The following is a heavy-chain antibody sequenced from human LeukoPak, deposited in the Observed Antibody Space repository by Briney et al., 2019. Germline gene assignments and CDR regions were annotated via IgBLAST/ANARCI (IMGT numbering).Heavy chain of an antibody. CDR1: GFTFNNYW. CDR3: AKDLYYGYYFDN. V-gene: IGHV3-30*18. D-gene: IGHD3-16*01. CDR2: ISNDASNK. Sequence: QPGGSLRLSCAASGFTFNNYWMHWVRLAPGKGLEWVALISNDASNKHYADSVKGRFTISRGNSENMLYLQMNSLRAEDTAVYYCAKDLYYGYYFDNWGQGTLVTVSS. J-gene: IGHJ4*02.